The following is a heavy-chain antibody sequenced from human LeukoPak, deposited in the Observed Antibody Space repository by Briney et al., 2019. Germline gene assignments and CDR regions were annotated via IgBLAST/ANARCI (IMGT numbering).Heavy chain of an antibody. CDR3: AKDREPY. Sequence: VGTLRLSCAASGFTLSSYAMSWVRQAPGKGLEWVSAISASGGSTYYADSVKGRFTISRDKSKNTLHLQMNSLRVEDTAVYYCAKDREPYWGQGTLVTVSS. J-gene: IGHJ4*02. CDR1: GFTLSSYA. CDR2: ISASGGST. V-gene: IGHV3-23*01.